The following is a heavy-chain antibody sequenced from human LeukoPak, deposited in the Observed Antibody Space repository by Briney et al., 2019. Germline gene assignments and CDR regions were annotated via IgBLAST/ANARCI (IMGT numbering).Heavy chain of an antibody. CDR1: GYTFTGYY. Sequence: ASVKVSCKASGYTFTGYYMHWVRQAPGQGLEWMGWINPNSGGTNYARKFQGRVTMTRDTSISTAYMELSRLRSDDTAVYYCARDGDIVVVPAAFYWFDPWGQGTLVTVSS. J-gene: IGHJ5*02. CDR3: ARDGDIVVVPAAFYWFDP. V-gene: IGHV1-2*02. CDR2: INPNSGGT. D-gene: IGHD2-2*01.